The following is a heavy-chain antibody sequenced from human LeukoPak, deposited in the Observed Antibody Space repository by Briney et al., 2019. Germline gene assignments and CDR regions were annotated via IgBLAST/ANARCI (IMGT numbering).Heavy chain of an antibody. CDR1: GFTFSSYS. V-gene: IGHV3-21*01. D-gene: IGHD2-15*01. Sequence: GGSLRLSCAASGFTFSSYSMNWVRQAPGKGLEWVSSISSSSSYIYYADSLKGRFTTSRDNAKNSLHLRMNSLRAEDTAVYYCAREYCRGGSCYSFDYWGQGTLVTVSS. J-gene: IGHJ4*02. CDR3: AREYCRGGSCYSFDY. CDR2: ISSSSSYI.